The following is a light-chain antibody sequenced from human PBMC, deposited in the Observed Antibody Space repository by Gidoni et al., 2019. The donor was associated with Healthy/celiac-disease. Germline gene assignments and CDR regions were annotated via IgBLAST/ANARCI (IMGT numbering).Light chain of an antibody. V-gene: IGKV1-39*01. CDR3: QQSYSTPRT. J-gene: IGKJ2*02. CDR1: QSISSY. CDR2: AAS. Sequence: IQITQSPSSLSASVVDRVTSTCRASQSISSYLNWYQQKPGKAPKLLIYAASSVQSGVPSRFRGSGAGTDFTLTISSLQPEDFATYYCQQSYSTPRTFGQGTKLEIK.